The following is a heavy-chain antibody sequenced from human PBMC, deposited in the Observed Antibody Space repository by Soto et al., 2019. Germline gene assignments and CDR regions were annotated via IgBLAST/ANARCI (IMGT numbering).Heavy chain of an antibody. CDR1: RGSISNTNW. V-gene: IGHV4-4*02. CDR2: IYPSGRT. D-gene: IGHD1-26*01. CDR3: TLSGEVIIAR. J-gene: IGHJ4*02. Sequence: QVQLQESSPGLVKPSGTLSLTCAVSRGSISNTNWCSWVRQPPGKGLEWIGEIYPSGRTNFNPSLKSRVSISLDKSKNQFSLNLTSVTAGDTAVYYCTLSGEVIIARWGQGTLVTVSS.